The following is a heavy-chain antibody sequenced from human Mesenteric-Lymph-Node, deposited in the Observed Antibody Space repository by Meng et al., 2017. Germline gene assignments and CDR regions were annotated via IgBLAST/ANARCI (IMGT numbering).Heavy chain of an antibody. Sequence: GESLKISCAASGFNFRTYGMHWVRQAPGKGLEWVAVIWYDGSNKHYADSVKGRFTISRDNSKNTLYLQINSLRAEDTAVYYCARDYSDSSADNYPIDPWGQGTLVTVSS. CDR3: ARDYSDSSADNYPIDP. CDR1: GFNFRTYG. J-gene: IGHJ5*02. CDR2: IWYDGSNK. D-gene: IGHD3-22*01. V-gene: IGHV3-33*01.